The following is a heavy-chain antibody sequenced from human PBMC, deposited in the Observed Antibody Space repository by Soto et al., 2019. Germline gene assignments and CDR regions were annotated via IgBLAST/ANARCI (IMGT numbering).Heavy chain of an antibody. CDR1: GFTFTNYA. Sequence: QEQLVDSGGGVVQPGGSLRLSCAASGFTFTNYAMHWVRQAPGKGLEWVAVISYDGTNKYYADSVKGRFAISRENSKYTLHLQMGGRRVEDTAVYYCARDGWTSSHGYFALWGRGTLVTVSS. CDR3: ARDGWTSSHGYFAL. D-gene: IGHD2-2*01. J-gene: IGHJ2*01. V-gene: IGHV3-30*03. CDR2: ISYDGTNK.